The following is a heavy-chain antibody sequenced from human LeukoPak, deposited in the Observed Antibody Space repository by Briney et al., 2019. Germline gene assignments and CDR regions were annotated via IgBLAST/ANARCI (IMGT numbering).Heavy chain of an antibody. J-gene: IGHJ6*03. Sequence: ASVKVSCKASGYNFTSYYMHWVRQAPGQGLEWMGWINPNSGGTNYAQKFQGRVTMTRDTSISTAYMELSRLRSDDTAVYYCASRAADTAMVPYYYYYMDVWGKGTTVTVSS. V-gene: IGHV1-2*02. CDR3: ASRAADTAMVPYYYYYMDV. CDR2: INPNSGGT. D-gene: IGHD5-18*01. CDR1: GYNFTSYY.